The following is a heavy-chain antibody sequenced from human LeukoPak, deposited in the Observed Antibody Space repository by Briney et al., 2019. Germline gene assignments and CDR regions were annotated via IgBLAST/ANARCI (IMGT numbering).Heavy chain of an antibody. Sequence: GGSLRLSCAASGFSHAWMSWVRQTPGKGLEWVGRIKSKADGGTTDYVAPVKGRFTISRDDSKNTLYLQMNSPKTEDTAVYYCTTDREGGMDVWGQGTTVTVSS. V-gene: IGHV3-15*01. CDR2: IKSKADGGTT. CDR3: TTDREGGMDV. CDR1: GFSHAW. J-gene: IGHJ6*02.